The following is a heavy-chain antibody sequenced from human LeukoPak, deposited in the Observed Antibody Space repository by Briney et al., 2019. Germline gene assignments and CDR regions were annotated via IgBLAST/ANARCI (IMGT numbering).Heavy chain of an antibody. CDR1: GGSISSYY. CDR3: ARDFAGATYFDY. J-gene: IGHJ4*02. D-gene: IGHD1-26*01. V-gene: IGHV4-59*01. Sequence: SETLSLTCTVSGGSISSYYWSWIRQPPGKGLEWIGYIYYSGSTNYNPSLRSRVTIAVDTSKNQFSLKLSSVTPADTAVYYCARDFAGATYFDYWGQGNLVTVSS. CDR2: IYYSGST.